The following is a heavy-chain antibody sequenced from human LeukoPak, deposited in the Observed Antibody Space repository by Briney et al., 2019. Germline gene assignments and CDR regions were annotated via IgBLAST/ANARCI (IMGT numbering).Heavy chain of an antibody. D-gene: IGHD2-2*02. CDR1: GFTFSSYA. J-gene: IGHJ6*02. CDR2: ISYDGSNK. V-gene: IGHV3-30-3*01. Sequence: GGSLRLSCAASGFTFSSYAMHWVRQAPGKGLEWVAVISYDGSNKYYADSVKGRFTISRDNSKNTLYLQMNSLRAEDTAVYYCARGPYCSNTSCYRYYYYGMDVWGQGTTVTVSS. CDR3: ARGPYCSNTSCYRYYYYGMDV.